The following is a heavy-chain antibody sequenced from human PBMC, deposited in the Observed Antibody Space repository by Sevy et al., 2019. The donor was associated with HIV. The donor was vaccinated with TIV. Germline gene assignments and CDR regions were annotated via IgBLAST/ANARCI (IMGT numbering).Heavy chain of an antibody. CDR1: GYTFTSYG. Sequence: ASVKVSCEASGYTFTSYGISWVRQAPGQGLEWMGWISAYNGNTNYAQKLQGRITMTTDTSTSTAYMELRSLRSDDTAVYYCARGGNRYNWNADYFDYWGQGTLVTVSS. CDR3: ARGGNRYNWNADYFDY. V-gene: IGHV1-18*01. D-gene: IGHD1-1*01. J-gene: IGHJ4*02. CDR2: ISAYNGNT.